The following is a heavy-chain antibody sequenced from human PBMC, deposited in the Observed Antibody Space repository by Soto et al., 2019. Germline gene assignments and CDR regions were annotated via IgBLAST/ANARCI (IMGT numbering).Heavy chain of an antibody. Sequence: QVQLQQWGAGLLKPSETLSLTCAVYGGSFSGYYWSWIRQPPGKGLEWIGEINHSGSTNYNPSLXSRVNIAVDTXXTXFXXKLGSVTAADTAVYYCARGRGLYYYGSGSYYYFAYWGQGTLVTVSS. CDR2: INHSGST. CDR1: GGSFSGYY. V-gene: IGHV4-34*01. D-gene: IGHD3-10*01. J-gene: IGHJ4*02. CDR3: ARGRGLYYYGSGSYYYFAY.